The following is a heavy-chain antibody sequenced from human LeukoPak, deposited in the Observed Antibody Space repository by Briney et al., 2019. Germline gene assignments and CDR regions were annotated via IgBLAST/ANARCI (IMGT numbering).Heavy chain of an antibody. J-gene: IGHJ3*02. D-gene: IGHD6-19*01. Sequence: GGSLRLSCAASGFTFSNYWMSWVRQAPGKGLEWVANIKQGGSEKYYVDSVKGRFTISRDNAKNSLYLQMNSLRAEDTALYYCARSVADGAFDIWGQGTMVTVSS. CDR2: IKQGGSEK. CDR1: GFTFSNYW. CDR3: ARSVADGAFDI. V-gene: IGHV3-7*04.